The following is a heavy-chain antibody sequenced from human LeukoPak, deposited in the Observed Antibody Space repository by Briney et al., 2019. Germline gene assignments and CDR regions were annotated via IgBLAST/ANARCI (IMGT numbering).Heavy chain of an antibody. CDR1: GLTFSSHW. J-gene: IGHJ4*02. Sequence: GGSLRLSCAASGLTFSSHWMHWVRQAPGKGLVWVSRITNDGSSTTYTDSVKGRFTISRDNSKNTLYLQMDSLRAEDTAVYYCAKWKYSNSGIDDYWGQGTLVTVSS. CDR3: AKWKYSNSGIDDY. CDR2: ITNDGSST. V-gene: IGHV3-74*01. D-gene: IGHD6-6*01.